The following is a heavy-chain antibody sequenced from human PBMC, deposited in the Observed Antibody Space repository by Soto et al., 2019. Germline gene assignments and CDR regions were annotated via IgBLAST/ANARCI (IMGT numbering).Heavy chain of an antibody. Sequence: GGSLRLSCAASGLRFSDAWMIWVRQAPAKGLQWVGSIKSKSDGETTDYAAPVNGRFAMSRDDSTKTVYLRMNSLKTEDTPTYVCATQGGGDDIYFYNWGRGTLVTVAS. CDR3: ATQGGGDDIYFYN. D-gene: IGHD3-16*01. V-gene: IGHV3-15*01. J-gene: IGHJ4*02. CDR2: IKSKSDGETT. CDR1: GLRFSDAW.